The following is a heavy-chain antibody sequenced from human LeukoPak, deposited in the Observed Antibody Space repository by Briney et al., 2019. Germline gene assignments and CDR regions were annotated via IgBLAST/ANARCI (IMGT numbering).Heavy chain of an antibody. V-gene: IGHV1-18*01. J-gene: IGHJ6*03. CDR2: ISVYNDKT. Sequence: ASVKVSCKASGYTFTSYGITWVRQAPGKGLEWMGWISVYNDKTNYAQKLQGRVTMTTETSTSTAYMELRSLRSDDTAVYYCARGGTPSYYYYMDVWGKGTTVTISS. CDR3: ARGGTPSYYYYMDV. D-gene: IGHD3-16*01. CDR1: GYTFTSYG.